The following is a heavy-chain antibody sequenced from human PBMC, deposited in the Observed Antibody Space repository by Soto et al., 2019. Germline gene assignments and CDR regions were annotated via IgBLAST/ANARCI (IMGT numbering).Heavy chain of an antibody. D-gene: IGHD3-3*01. Sequence: QVELQESGPGLVKPSGTLSLTCAVFSVSITSDNWWGWVRQSPRRGLEWIGDIFHSGTTNYNPSLKSRVTISVDKSKNQISLQLTSVTAADTALYFCVRGRGSEWFNDAFDIWGQGTMVTVS. J-gene: IGHJ3*02. CDR3: VRGRGSEWFNDAFDI. CDR1: SVSITSDNW. CDR2: IFHSGTT. V-gene: IGHV4-4*02.